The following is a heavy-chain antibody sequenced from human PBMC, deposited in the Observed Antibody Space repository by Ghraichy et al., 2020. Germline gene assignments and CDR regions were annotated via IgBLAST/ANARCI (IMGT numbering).Heavy chain of an antibody. V-gene: IGHV4-39*01. CDR3: ARQDVLVRGVIDY. CDR2: IYYSGST. J-gene: IGHJ4*02. Sequence: SETLSLTCTVSGGSIISSSYYWGWIRQPPGKGLEWIGSIYYSGSTYYNPSLKSRVTISVDTSKNQFSLKLSSVTAADTAVYYCARQDVLVRGVIDYWGQGTLVTVSS. CDR1: GGSIISSSYY. D-gene: IGHD3-10*01.